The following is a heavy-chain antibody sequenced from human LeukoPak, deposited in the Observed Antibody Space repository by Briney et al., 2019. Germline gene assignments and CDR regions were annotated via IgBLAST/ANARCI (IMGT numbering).Heavy chain of an antibody. J-gene: IGHJ4*02. CDR1: SGSFSGFY. D-gene: IGHD5-12*01. V-gene: IGHV4-34*01. CDR3: ARLGDSGYDYWRFDS. Sequence: SETLSLTCAVYSGSFSGFYWSWLRQPPGKGLEWLGEIDDGGSSKHHPSLKSRVTISVDPSKNQFSLKLTSVTAAGTAVYYCARLGDSGYDYWRFDSWGQGTPVSVSS. CDR2: IDDGGSS.